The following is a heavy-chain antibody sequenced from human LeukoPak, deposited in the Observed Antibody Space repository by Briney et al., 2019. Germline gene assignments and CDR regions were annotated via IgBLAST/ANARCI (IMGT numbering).Heavy chain of an antibody. V-gene: IGHV4-59*01. Sequence: SETLSLTCTVSGGSISSYHWSWIRQPPGKGLEWIGYIHYSGSTYYNPSLTSRVTISVDTSKNQFSLRLSSVTAADTAVYYCAREGSRDFWSGPVYYFDYWGQGTLVTVSS. CDR1: GGSISSYH. CDR3: AREGSRDFWSGPVYYFDY. CDR2: IHYSGST. D-gene: IGHD3-3*01. J-gene: IGHJ4*02.